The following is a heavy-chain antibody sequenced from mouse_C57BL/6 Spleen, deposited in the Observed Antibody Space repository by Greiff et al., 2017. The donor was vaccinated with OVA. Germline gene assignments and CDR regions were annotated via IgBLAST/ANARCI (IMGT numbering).Heavy chain of an antibody. CDR2: INPNNGGT. V-gene: IGHV1-18*01. D-gene: IGHD1-1*01. J-gene: IGHJ2*01. Sequence: EVQVVESGPELVKPGASVKIPCKASGYTFTDYNMDWVKQSHGKSLEWIGDINPNNGGTIYNQKFKGKATLTVDKSSSTAYMELRILTSEDTAVYYCARVDYGSSPFDYWGQGTTLTVSS. CDR1: GYTFTDYN. CDR3: ARVDYGSSPFDY.